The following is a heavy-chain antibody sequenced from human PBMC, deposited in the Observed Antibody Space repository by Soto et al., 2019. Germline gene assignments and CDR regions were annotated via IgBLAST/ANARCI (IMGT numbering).Heavy chain of an antibody. J-gene: IGHJ4*02. CDR1: GGSISSYY. Sequence: SQIMSLTCTVSGGSISSYYWSWIRQPPGKGLEWIGYIYYSGSTNYNPSLKSRVTISVDTSKNQFSLKLSSVTAADTAMYYCARDGVSSTEYTWNYGTYFDYWGQGALVTVSS. D-gene: IGHD1-7*01. V-gene: IGHV4-59*01. CDR2: IYYSGST. CDR3: ARDGVSSTEYTWNYGTYFDY.